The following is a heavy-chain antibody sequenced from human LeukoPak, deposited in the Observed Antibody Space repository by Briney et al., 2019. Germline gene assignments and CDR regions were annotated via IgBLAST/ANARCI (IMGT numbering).Heavy chain of an antibody. V-gene: IGHV4-34*01. CDR3: ARGPGYYYDSSGYYYPSPPFDY. J-gene: IGHJ4*02. D-gene: IGHD3-22*01. CDR1: GGSFSGYY. CDR2: INHSGST. Sequence: PSETLSLTCAVYGGSFSGYYWSWIRQPPGKGLEWIGEINHSGSTNYNPSLKSRVTISVDTSKNQFSLKLSSVIAADTAVYYCARGPGYYYDSSGYYYPSPPFDYWGQGTLVTVSS.